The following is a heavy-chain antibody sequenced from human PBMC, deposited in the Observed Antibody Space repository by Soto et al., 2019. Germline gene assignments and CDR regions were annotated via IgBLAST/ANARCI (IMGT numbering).Heavy chain of an antibody. CDR3: AIVSIFGVVRFYIYVMEV. CDR2: IKQDGSEK. Sequence: KGLEWVANIKQDGSEKYYVDSVKGRFTISRDNDKNSLYLQMNSLRADDTAVYYCAIVSIFGVVRFYIYVMEVWRQGTT. J-gene: IGHJ6*01. V-gene: IGHV3-7*05. D-gene: IGHD3-3*01.